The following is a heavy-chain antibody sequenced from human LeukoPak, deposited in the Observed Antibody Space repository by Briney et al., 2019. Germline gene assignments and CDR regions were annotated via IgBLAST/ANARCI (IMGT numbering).Heavy chain of an antibody. D-gene: IGHD3-22*01. Sequence: GASVKVSCKASGYTFTSYDINWVRQATGQGLEWMGWMNPNSGNTGYAQKFQGRVTMTRDTSTSTVYMELSSLRSEDTAVYYCAREITYYYDSSGSDAFDIWGQGTMVTVSS. CDR2: MNPNSGNT. CDR3: AREITYYYDSSGSDAFDI. CDR1: GYTFTSYD. J-gene: IGHJ3*02. V-gene: IGHV1-8*01.